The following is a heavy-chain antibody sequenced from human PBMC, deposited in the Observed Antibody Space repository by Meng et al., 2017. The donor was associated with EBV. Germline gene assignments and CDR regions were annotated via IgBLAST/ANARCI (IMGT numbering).Heavy chain of an antibody. Sequence: LWQAGAEVRKPGAQVKVFCKASGYTCTSYDINWVRQATGQGLEWMGWMNPNSGNTGYAQKFQGRVTMTRNTSISTAYMELSSLRSEDTAVYYCARGVGTIFGVVIKNWFDPWGQGTLVTVSS. J-gene: IGHJ5*02. CDR1: GYTCTSYD. V-gene: IGHV1-8*01. CDR3: ARGVGTIFGVVIKNWFDP. D-gene: IGHD3-3*01. CDR2: MNPNSGNT.